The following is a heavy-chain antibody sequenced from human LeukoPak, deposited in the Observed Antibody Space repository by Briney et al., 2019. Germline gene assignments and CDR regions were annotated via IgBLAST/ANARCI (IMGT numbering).Heavy chain of an antibody. Sequence: ASVKVSCKASGGTFSSYAISWVRQAPGQGLEWMGGIIPIFGTANYAQKFQGRVTITTDESTSTAYMELSSLRSEDTAVYYCARDRNIVGATTFWFDPWGQGTLVIASS. V-gene: IGHV1-69*05. CDR1: GGTFSSYA. D-gene: IGHD1-26*01. CDR3: ARDRNIVGATTFWFDP. J-gene: IGHJ5*02. CDR2: IIPIFGTA.